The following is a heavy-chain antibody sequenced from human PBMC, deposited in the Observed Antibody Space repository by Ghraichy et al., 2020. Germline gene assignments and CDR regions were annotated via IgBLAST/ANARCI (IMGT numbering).Heavy chain of an antibody. CDR3: ARVQVLGYCTNGVCPHFDY. CDR1: GGSFSGYY. CDR2: INHSGST. Sequence: SETLSLTCAVYGGSFSGYYWSWIRQPPGKGLEWIGEINHSGSTNYNPSLKSRVTISVDTSKNQFSLKLSSVTAADTAVYYCARVQVLGYCTNGVCPHFDYWGQGTLVTVSS. J-gene: IGHJ4*02. D-gene: IGHD2-8*01. V-gene: IGHV4-34*01.